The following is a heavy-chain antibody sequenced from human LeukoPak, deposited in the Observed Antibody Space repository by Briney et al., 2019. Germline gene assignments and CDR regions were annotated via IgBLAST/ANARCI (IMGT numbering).Heavy chain of an antibody. J-gene: IGHJ4*02. CDR3: RKTTVGYSSGQKPAWPVDY. CDR1: GFPFCILA. CDR2: IFGSGGSP. V-gene: IGHV3-23*01. D-gene: IGHD5-18*01. Sequence: GGPLRLSCEPSGFPFCILAMYWAREAPGRGVEWVAGIFGSGGSPHYEEPVKGRFTISGDTSRNTVYLQINSLRAEDTAAYYCRKTTVGYSSGQKPAWPVDYWGQGTLVTVSS.